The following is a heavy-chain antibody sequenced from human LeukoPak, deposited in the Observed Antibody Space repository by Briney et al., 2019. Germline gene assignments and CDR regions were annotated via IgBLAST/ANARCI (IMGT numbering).Heavy chain of an antibody. Sequence: GGSLRVSCADSGFTSRSYAMSWVRQDLGEGLGWVSAISGSGGGTYYADSVKGRVTISRDNSKNTLYLQMKRLRAEDTAVYYCANFWSGYCRDLLPYYMDVWGKGTTVTVSS. J-gene: IGHJ6*03. CDR3: ANFWSGYCRDLLPYYMDV. CDR1: GFTSRSYA. V-gene: IGHV3-23*01. D-gene: IGHD3-3*01. CDR2: ISGSGGGT.